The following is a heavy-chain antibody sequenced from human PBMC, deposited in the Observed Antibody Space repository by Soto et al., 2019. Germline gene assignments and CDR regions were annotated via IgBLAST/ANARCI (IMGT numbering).Heavy chain of an antibody. V-gene: IGHV4-39*01. CDR1: GGSISSSSYY. Sequence: SETLSLTCTVSGGSISSSSYYWGWIRQPPGKGLEWIGSIYYSGSTYYNPSLKSRVTISVKTSKNQFSLKLSSVTAADTAVYYCARLQRTYSSVPAPAWIWGQGTLVTVSS. CDR3: ARLQRTYSSVPAPAWI. CDR2: IYYSGST. D-gene: IGHD6-19*01. J-gene: IGHJ4*02.